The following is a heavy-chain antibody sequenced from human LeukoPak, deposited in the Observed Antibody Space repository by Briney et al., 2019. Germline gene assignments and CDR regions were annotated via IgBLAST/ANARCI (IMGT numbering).Heavy chain of an antibody. CDR3: ARVLGQQLVRGWFDP. CDR2: IIPIFGTA. CDR1: GGTFSSYA. J-gene: IGHJ5*02. D-gene: IGHD6-13*01. Sequence: SVKVSRKASGGTFSSYAISWVRQAPGQGLEWMGGIIPIFGTANYAQKFQGRVTITTDESTSTAYMELSSLRSEDTAVYYCARVLGQQLVRGWFDPWGQGTLVTVSS. V-gene: IGHV1-69*05.